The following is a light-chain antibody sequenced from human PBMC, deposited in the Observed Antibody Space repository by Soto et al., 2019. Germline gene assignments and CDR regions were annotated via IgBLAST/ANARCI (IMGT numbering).Light chain of an antibody. V-gene: IGLV1-36*01. J-gene: IGLJ3*02. CDR3: AAWDDSLNGPWV. CDR2: YDD. Sequence: QSVLTQSPSVSEAPRQRVTITCSGSSSNIGDNPVNWYQQLPGKAPKLLIYYDDLLASGVSDRFSGSKSGTSASLAISGLQSEDEADYYCAAWDDSLNGPWVFGGGTKLTVL. CDR1: SSNIGDNP.